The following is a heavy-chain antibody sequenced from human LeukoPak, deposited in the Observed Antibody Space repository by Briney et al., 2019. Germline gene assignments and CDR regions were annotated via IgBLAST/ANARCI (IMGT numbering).Heavy chain of an antibody. CDR1: GFTFSSYS. Sequence: PGGSLRLSCAASGFTFSSYSMNWVRQAPGKGLEWVSYISSSSSTIYYADSVKGRFTISRDNAKNSLYLQMNSLRAEDTAVYYCASSSRRDIVVVASDYWGQGTLVTVSS. J-gene: IGHJ4*02. D-gene: IGHD2-15*01. CDR2: ISSSSSTI. CDR3: ASSSRRDIVVVASDY. V-gene: IGHV3-48*01.